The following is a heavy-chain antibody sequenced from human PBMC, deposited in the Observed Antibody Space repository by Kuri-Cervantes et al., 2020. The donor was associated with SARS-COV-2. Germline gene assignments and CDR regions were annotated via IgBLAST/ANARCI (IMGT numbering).Heavy chain of an antibody. CDR2: ISYDGSNK. CDR3: ARRLGSYYAFDI. CDR1: GFTFSSYS. J-gene: IGHJ3*02. D-gene: IGHD1-26*01. V-gene: IGHV3-30*03. Sequence: GESLKIPCAASGFTFSSYSMNWVRQAPGKGLEWVAVISYDGSNKYYADPVKGRFTISRDNSKNTLYLQMNSLRAEDTAVYYCARRLGSYYAFDIWGQGTMVTVSS.